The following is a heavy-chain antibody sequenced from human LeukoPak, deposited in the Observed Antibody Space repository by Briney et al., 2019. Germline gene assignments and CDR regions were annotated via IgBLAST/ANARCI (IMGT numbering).Heavy chain of an antibody. J-gene: IGHJ6*02. V-gene: IGHV4-38-2*02. Sequence: SETLSLTCTVSGYSISSGYYWGWIRQPPGKGLEWIGEINHSGSTNYNPSLKSRVTISVDTSKNQFSLKLSSVTAADTAVYYCARGRSGLLWFGELLLDYYYGMDVWGQGTTVTVSS. D-gene: IGHD3-10*01. CDR3: ARGRSGLLWFGELLLDYYYGMDV. CDR2: INHSGST. CDR1: GYSISSGYY.